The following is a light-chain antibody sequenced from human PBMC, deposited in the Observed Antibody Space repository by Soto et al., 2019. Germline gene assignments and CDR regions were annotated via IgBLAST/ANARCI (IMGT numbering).Light chain of an antibody. V-gene: IGLV1-47*01. CDR2: RSN. Sequence: QSALTQPPSASGTPGQRVTISCSGSTSNVGINSVFWYQHLPGTAPKILIYRSNQRASGVPDRFSASKSGTSASLAISGLRSEDEADYYCAAWDDSLSGQVFGGGTQLTVL. J-gene: IGLJ2*01. CDR3: AAWDDSLSGQV. CDR1: TSNVGINS.